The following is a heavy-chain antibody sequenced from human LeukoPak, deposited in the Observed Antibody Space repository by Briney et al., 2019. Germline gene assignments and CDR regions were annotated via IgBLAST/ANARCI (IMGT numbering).Heavy chain of an antibody. J-gene: IGHJ4*02. V-gene: IGHV3-74*01. CDR3: ARYSSSSGGASLYFDY. Sequence: PGGSLRLSCAVSGFSLRSYWMHWVRQAPGKGLVWVSRISGDGSMTNYADSVKGRSTISRDNAKNTVYLQMNSLRAEDTAVYYCARYSSSSGGASLYFDYWGQGTLVTVSS. D-gene: IGHD6-6*01. CDR1: GFSLRSYW. CDR2: ISGDGSMT.